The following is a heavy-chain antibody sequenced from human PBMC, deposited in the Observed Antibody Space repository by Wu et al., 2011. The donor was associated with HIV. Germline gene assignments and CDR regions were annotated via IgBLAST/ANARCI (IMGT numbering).Heavy chain of an antibody. CDR3: ARGGDLEWINYYFYYYMDV. D-gene: IGHD3-3*01. J-gene: IGHJ6*03. V-gene: IGHV1-69*15. CDR1: GDTFSSYG. Sequence: QVQLVQSGAEVKKPGSSVKVSCKASGDTFSSYGINWVRQAPGQGFEWMGRIIPIFGPTNYAQMFQGRVTITADESASTAYMEVNSLTSEDTAVYYCARGGDLEWINYYFYYYMDVWGKGTTVTVSS. CDR2: IIPIFGPT.